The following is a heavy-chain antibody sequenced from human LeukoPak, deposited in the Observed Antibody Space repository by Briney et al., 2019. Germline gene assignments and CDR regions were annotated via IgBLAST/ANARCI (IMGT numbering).Heavy chain of an antibody. CDR2: IYSGGST. V-gene: IGHV3-66*01. D-gene: IGHD4-17*01. CDR1: GFTVSSNY. CDR3: ARLTTVTTLDY. Sequence: TGGSLRLSCAASGFTVSSNYMSWVRQAPGKGLEWVSVIYSGGSTYYADSVKGRFTISRDNSKNTLYLQMNSLRAEDTAVYYCARLTTVTTLDYWGQGTLVTVSS. J-gene: IGHJ4*02.